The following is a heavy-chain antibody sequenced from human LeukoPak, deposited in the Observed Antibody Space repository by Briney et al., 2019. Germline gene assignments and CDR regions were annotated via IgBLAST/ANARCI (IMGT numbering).Heavy chain of an antibody. J-gene: IGHJ4*02. D-gene: IGHD6-13*01. CDR1: GYTFTGYY. Sequence: ASVKVSCKASGYTFTGYYMHWVRQAPGQGLEWMGWINHNSGGTNYAQKFQGRVTMTRDTSISTAYMELSRLRSDDTAVYYCASPSIAAAGTGFDYWGQGTLVTVSS. CDR2: INHNSGGT. V-gene: IGHV1-2*02. CDR3: ASPSIAAAGTGFDY.